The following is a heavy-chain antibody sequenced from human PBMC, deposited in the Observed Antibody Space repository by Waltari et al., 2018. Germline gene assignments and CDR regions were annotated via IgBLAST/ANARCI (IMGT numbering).Heavy chain of an antibody. CDR1: GGTFSSYA. Sequence: QVQLVQSGAEVKKPGSSVKVSCKASGGTFSSYAIRWVRQAPGQGLEWMGGIIPIFGTANYAQKFQGRVTITADESTSTAYMELSSLRSEDTAVYYCAREGGEVAGYDVRWTYGVDVWGQGTTVTVSS. CDR2: IIPIFGTA. D-gene: IGHD3-10*02. J-gene: IGHJ6*02. CDR3: AREGGEVAGYDVRWTYGVDV. V-gene: IGHV1-69*13.